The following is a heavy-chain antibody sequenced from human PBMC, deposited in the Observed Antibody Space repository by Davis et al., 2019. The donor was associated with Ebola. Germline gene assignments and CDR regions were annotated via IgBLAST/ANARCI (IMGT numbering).Heavy chain of an antibody. Sequence: GESLKISCAASGFTFSSYAMSWVRQAPGKGLEWVSAISGSGGSTYYADSVKGRFTISRDNSKNTLYLQMNSLRAEDTAVYYCAKDAPRTLPYYDFWSGYSGYYYYGMDVWGQGTTVTVSS. D-gene: IGHD3-3*01. J-gene: IGHJ6*02. CDR3: AKDAPRTLPYYDFWSGYSGYYYYGMDV. CDR1: GFTFSSYA. CDR2: ISGSGGST. V-gene: IGHV3-23*01.